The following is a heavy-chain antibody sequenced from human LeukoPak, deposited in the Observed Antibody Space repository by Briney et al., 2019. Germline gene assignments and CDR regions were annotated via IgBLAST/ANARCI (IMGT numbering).Heavy chain of an antibody. CDR1: GGSISSSDYY. D-gene: IGHD2-15*01. CDR2: IYYSGGT. J-gene: IGHJ5*02. CDR3: ARARNRGCGSSSCYSNWFDP. Sequence: SQTLSLTCAVSGGSISSSDYYWSWIRQPPGKGLEWIGYIYYSGGTYYNPSLKSRVTISVDTSKNQFSLKLSSVTAADTAVYYCARARNRGCGSSSCYSNWFDPWGQGTLVTVSS. V-gene: IGHV4-30-4*01.